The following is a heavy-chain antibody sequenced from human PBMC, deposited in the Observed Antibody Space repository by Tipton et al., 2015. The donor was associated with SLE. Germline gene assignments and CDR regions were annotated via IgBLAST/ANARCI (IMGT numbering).Heavy chain of an antibody. V-gene: IGHV3-21*01. D-gene: IGHD3-3*01. CDR2: ITTSSSYI. J-gene: IGHJ4*02. Sequence: SLRLSCAASGFTFTTYTMNWVRQAPGKGLEWVSSITTSSSYIYYADSVKGRFTISRDNSKNTLYLQMNSLRAEDTAVYYCAKGRLLLEWLVDYWGQGTLVTVSS. CDR1: GFTFTTYT. CDR3: AKGRLLLEWLVDY.